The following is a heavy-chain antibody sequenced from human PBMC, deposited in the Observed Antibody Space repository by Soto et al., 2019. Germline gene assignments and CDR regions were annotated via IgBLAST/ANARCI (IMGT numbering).Heavy chain of an antibody. D-gene: IGHD5-18*01. V-gene: IGHV4-31*03. CDR1: GGSISSGGYY. CDR3: ATYCVDTYYFDY. CDR2: IYYSGST. Sequence: QVQLQESGPGLVKPSQTLSLTCTVSGGSISSGGYYWSWIRQHPGKGLEWIGSIYYSGSTYYNPSLRSRVTMSVGTSKNQFALKLSSVTAADTAGYYCATYCVDTYYFDYWGQGTLVTVSS. J-gene: IGHJ4*02.